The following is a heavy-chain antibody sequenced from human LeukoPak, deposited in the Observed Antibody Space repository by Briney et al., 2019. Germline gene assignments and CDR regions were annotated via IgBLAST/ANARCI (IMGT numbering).Heavy chain of an antibody. J-gene: IGHJ3*02. V-gene: IGHV3-33*01. D-gene: IGHD3-10*01. CDR1: GFTFSSYG. CDR3: ARAITMVRGVSDAFDI. Sequence: GRSLRLSCAASGFTFSSYGMHWVRQAPGKGLEWVAVIWDDGSNKYYADSVKGRFTISRDNSKNTLYLQMNSLRAEDTAVYYCARAITMVRGVSDAFDIWGQGTMVTVSS. CDR2: IWDDGSNK.